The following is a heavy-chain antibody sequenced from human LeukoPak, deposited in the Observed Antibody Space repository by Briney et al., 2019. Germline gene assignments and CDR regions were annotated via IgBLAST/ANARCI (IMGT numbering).Heavy chain of an antibody. D-gene: IGHD6-13*01. CDR2: ISGSGGGT. Sequence: PGGSLRLSCAASGFTFSTYGMSWVRPAPGKGLEWLSAISGSGGGTYFADSVKGRFTISRDNSKNTLFLQMDSLRADDTAVYYCAKHSSSWHYFDYWGQGTLVTVSS. V-gene: IGHV3-23*01. CDR3: AKHSSSWHYFDY. J-gene: IGHJ4*02. CDR1: GFTFSTYG.